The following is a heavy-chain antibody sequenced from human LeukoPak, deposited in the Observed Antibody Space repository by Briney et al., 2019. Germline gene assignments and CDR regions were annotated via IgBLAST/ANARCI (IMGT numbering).Heavy chain of an antibody. CDR2: IYSGGST. D-gene: IGHD1-26*01. CDR1: GGPISSYY. CDR3: ARENTGSYREFDY. J-gene: IGHJ4*02. Sequence: SETLSLTCTVSGGPISSYYWSWIRQPAGKGLEWIGRIYSGGSTNYNPSLKSRVTMSVDSSNNQFSLKLSSVTAADTAVFYCARENTGSYREFDYWGQGTLVTVSS. V-gene: IGHV4-4*07.